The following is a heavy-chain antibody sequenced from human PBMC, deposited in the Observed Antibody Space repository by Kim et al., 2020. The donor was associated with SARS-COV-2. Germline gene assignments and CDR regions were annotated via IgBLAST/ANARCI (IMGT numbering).Heavy chain of an antibody. D-gene: IGHD3-10*01. CDR3: AREVGGSGMAWLDP. V-gene: IGHV1-69*13. J-gene: IGHJ5*02. Sequence: SVKVSCKASGGTFRNDGVTWVRQAPGQGLEWMGGINPMFGTSYYAQKFQGRVTITADESTATAYMELSSLRSEDTAMYYCAREVGGSGMAWLDPWGQGTLVTVSS. CDR1: GGTFRNDG. CDR2: INPMFGTS.